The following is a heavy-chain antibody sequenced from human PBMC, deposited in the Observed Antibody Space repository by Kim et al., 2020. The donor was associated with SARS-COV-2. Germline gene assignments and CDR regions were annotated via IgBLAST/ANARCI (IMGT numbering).Heavy chain of an antibody. CDR2: IRSKANSYAT. D-gene: IGHD3-22*01. Sequence: GGSLRLSCAASGFTFSGSAMHWVRQASGKGLEWVGRIRSKANSYATAYAASVKGRFTISRDDSKNTAYLQMNSLKTEDTAVYYCTSQSGYPLYYYGMDVWSQGTTVTVSS. CDR1: GFTFSGSA. CDR3: TSQSGYPLYYYGMDV. V-gene: IGHV3-73*01. J-gene: IGHJ6*02.